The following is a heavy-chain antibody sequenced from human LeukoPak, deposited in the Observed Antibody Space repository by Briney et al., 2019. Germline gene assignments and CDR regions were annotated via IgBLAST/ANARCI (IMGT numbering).Heavy chain of an antibody. J-gene: IGHJ6*03. D-gene: IGHD2-15*01. CDR3: ARVVAATIPLLNYYYHYYMDV. Sequence: SETLSLTCTVSGGSISRGGYYWSWIRQHPGKGLEWIGYIYYSGSTYYNPSLKSRVTISVDTSKNQFSLKLSSVTAADTAVYYCARVVAATIPLLNYYYHYYMDVWGKGTTVTVSS. CDR1: GGSISRGGYY. V-gene: IGHV4-31*03. CDR2: IYYSGST.